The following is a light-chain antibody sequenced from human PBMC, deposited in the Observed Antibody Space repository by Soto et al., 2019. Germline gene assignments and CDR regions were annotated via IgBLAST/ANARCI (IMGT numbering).Light chain of an antibody. J-gene: IGLJ2*01. CDR2: HDS. V-gene: IGLV3-21*02. Sequence: SCELTQPPSVSVAPGQTARIFCGGDNIGSKSVHWYQQKPGQAPVLVVFHDSDRPSGIPERFSGSNSGNTATLIISRVEAGDEADYYCQVWDSDSDHVIFGGGTKVTVL. CDR3: QVWDSDSDHVI. CDR1: NIGSKS.